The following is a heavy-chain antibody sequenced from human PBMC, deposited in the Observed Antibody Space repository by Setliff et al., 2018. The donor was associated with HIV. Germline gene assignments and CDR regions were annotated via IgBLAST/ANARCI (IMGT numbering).Heavy chain of an antibody. Sequence: ASVKVSCKTSGYTFTTYSIHWVRQAPGQGLEWMGWINPNSGDTNYAQKFQGRVTMTTDTSISTAYMELSRLRSDDTAVYYCATLDYWGQGTLVTVSS. CDR2: INPNSGDT. CDR1: GYTFTTYS. J-gene: IGHJ4*02. CDR3: ATLDY. V-gene: IGHV1-2*02.